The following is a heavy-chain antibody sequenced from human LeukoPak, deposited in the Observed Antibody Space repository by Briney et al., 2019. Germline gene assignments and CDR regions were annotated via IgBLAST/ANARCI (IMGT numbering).Heavy chain of an antibody. J-gene: IGHJ6*03. CDR1: GYTFTSYG. D-gene: IGHD3-3*01. CDR3: ARARYYDFWSGYYPYYYYYYYMDV. V-gene: IGHV1-18*01. CDR2: ISAYNGNT. Sequence: ASVKVSCKASGYTFTSYGISWVRQAPGQGLEWMGWISAYNGNTNYAQKLQGRVTMTTDTSTSTAYMELRSLRSDDTAVYYCARARYYDFWSGYYPYYYYYYYMDVLGKGTPVTVSS.